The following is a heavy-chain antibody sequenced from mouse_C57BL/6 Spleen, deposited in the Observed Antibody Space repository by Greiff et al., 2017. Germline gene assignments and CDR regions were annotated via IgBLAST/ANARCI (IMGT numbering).Heavy chain of an antibody. CDR3: ARSVYGYRKGAYFDY. D-gene: IGHD2-2*01. J-gene: IGHJ2*01. CDR1: GYTFTSYW. V-gene: IGHV1-55*01. Sequence: QVQLQQPGAELVKPGASVKMSCKASGYTFTSYWITWVKQRPGQGLEWIGDIYPGSGSTNYNEKFKSKATLTVDTSSSTAYMQLSSLTSEDSAVYYCARSVYGYRKGAYFDYWGQGTTLTVSS. CDR2: IYPGSGST.